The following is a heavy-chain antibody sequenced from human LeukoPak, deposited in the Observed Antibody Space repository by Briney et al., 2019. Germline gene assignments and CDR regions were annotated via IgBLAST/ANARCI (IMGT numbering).Heavy chain of an antibody. V-gene: IGHV4-59*12. CDR3: AREVVGATYFDY. J-gene: IGHJ4*02. D-gene: IGHD1-26*01. CDR1: GGSIRSYY. CDR2: IYYSGST. Sequence: PSETLSLTCTVSGGSIRSYYWSWIRQPPGKGLEWIAYIYYSGSTNYNPSLKSRVTISVDTSKNQFSLELSSVTAADTAVYYCAREVVGATYFDYWGQGTLVTVSS.